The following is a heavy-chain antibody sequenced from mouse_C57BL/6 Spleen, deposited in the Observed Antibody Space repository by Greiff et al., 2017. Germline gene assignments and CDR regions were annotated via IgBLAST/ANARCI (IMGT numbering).Heavy chain of an antibody. CDR2: INPGSGGT. CDR1: GYAFTNYL. CDR3: ARGVTGFDY. D-gene: IGHD2-13*01. Sequence: VMLVESGAELVRPGTSVKVSCKASGYAFTNYLIEWVKQRPGQGLEWIGVINPGSGGTNYNEKFKGKATLTADKSSSTAYMQLSSLTSEDSAVYFCARGVTGFDYWGQGTTLTVSS. V-gene: IGHV1-54*01. J-gene: IGHJ2*01.